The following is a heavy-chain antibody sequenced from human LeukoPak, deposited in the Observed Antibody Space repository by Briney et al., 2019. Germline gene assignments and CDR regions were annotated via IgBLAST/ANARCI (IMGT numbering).Heavy chain of an antibody. CDR2: ISVNGDNS. Sequence: GGSLGLSCAASGFSFSSYGMSWVRQAPGKGLEWVSHISVNGDNSYTDSVKGRFTISRDNSKNTLYLQLNSPRAEDTAVYYCAKPHTPFCSGAKCYLFDFWGQGTLVTVSS. V-gene: IGHV3-23*01. J-gene: IGHJ4*01. CDR1: GFSFSSYG. D-gene: IGHD2-15*01. CDR3: AKPHTPFCSGAKCYLFDF.